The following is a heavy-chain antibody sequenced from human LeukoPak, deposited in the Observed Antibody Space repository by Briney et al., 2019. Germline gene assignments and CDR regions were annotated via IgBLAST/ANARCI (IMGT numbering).Heavy chain of an antibody. V-gene: IGHV4-34*01. J-gene: IGHJ6*03. CDR3: ARGADSYCTNDVCYLYYYYYMDV. D-gene: IGHD2-8*01. CDR2: INHSGST. Sequence: SETLSLTCAVYGGSFSGYYWSWIRQPPGKGLDWIGEINHSGSTNYNPSLKSRVTISVDTSKNQFSLKLSSVTAADTAVYYCARGADSYCTNDVCYLYYYYYMDVWGKGTTVTVSS. CDR1: GGSFSGYY.